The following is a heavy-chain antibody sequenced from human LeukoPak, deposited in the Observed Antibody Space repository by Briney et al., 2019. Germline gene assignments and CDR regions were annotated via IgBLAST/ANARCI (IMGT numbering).Heavy chain of an antibody. D-gene: IGHD6-19*01. J-gene: IGHJ4*02. CDR2: IYYSGTT. V-gene: IGHV4-39*01. CDR1: GGSISSSSYY. CDR3: ARQGYGSGWSNYFDY. Sequence: PSETLSLTCTVSGGSISSSSYYWGWIRQPPEKGLEWIGSIYYSGTTYYNPSLKSRVTLSVDTSKNQFSLRLSSVTAADTAVYYCARQGYGSGWSNYFDYWGQGTLVTVSS.